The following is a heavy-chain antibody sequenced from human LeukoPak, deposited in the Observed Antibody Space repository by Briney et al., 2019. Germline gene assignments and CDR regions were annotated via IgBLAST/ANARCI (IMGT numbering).Heavy chain of an antibody. CDR1: GGSISSYY. CDR3: ARGSLWFGESTPDWYFDL. D-gene: IGHD3-10*01. CDR2: IYTSGST. J-gene: IGHJ2*01. Sequence: SETLTLTCTVSGGSISSYYWSWIRQPAGKGLEWIGRIYTSGSTNYNPSLKSRVTMSVDTSKNQFSLKLSSVTAADTAVYYCARGSLWFGESTPDWYFDLCGRGTLVTVSS. V-gene: IGHV4-4*07.